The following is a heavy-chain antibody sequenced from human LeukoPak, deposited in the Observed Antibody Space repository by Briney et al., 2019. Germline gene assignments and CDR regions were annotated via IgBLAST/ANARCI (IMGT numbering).Heavy chain of an antibody. CDR1: GFTFNSYA. CDR2: ISSSSSYI. V-gene: IGHV3-21*01. Sequence: PGGSLRLSCAASGFTFNSYALGWVRQAPGKGLEWVSSISSSSSYIYYADSVKGRFTISRDNAKNSLYLQMNSLRAEDTAVYYCARARDGYNGKIDYWGQGTLVTVSS. CDR3: ARARDGYNGKIDY. D-gene: IGHD5-24*01. J-gene: IGHJ4*02.